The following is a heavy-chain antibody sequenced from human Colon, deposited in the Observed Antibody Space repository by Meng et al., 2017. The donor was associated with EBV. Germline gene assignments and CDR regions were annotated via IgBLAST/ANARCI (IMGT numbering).Heavy chain of an antibody. V-gene: IGHV3-23*04. CDR1: GFTFSDSW. CDR3: AQGGLYSSTWGQY. J-gene: IGHJ1*01. D-gene: IGHD6-13*01. Sequence: VQLVESGGGLVQPGGSLRLSCAASGFTFSDSWMHWVRQAPGKGLEWVSAMSGSGGSTCYADSVKDRFTISRDNSKNTLYLQVNSLRVEDTALYYCAQGGLYSSTWGQYWGQGTLVTVSS. CDR2: MSGSGGST.